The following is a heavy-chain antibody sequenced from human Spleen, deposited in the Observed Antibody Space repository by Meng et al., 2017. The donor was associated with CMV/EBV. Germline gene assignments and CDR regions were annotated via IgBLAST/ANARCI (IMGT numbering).Heavy chain of an antibody. V-gene: IGHV4-39*07. Sequence: SETLSLTCSVSGGSISSSNYYWGWIRQPPGKDLQWIGIVYSSGSTSYNPSLKSRVTISVDTSKNVFSLKLSSVTAADTAVYYCARERLGITIFGVVLPRDRFDPWGQGTLVTVSS. D-gene: IGHD3-3*01. CDR2: VYSSGST. J-gene: IGHJ5*02. CDR1: GGSISSSNYY. CDR3: ARERLGITIFGVVLPRDRFDP.